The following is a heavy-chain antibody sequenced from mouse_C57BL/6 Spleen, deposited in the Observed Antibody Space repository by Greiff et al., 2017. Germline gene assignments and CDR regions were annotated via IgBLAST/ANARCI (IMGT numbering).Heavy chain of an antibody. J-gene: IGHJ2*01. Sequence: QVQLQQSGAELVKPGASVKLSCKASGYTFTEYTIHWVKQRPGQGLEWIGWFYPGSGSKKYNEKFKDKATLTADKSSSTFEMGLIRLTSEDSAGYICARNDVRLGKVFDYWGQGTTLTVSS. D-gene: IGHD4-1*01. CDR2: FYPGSGSK. CDR3: ARNDVRLGKVFDY. V-gene: IGHV1-62-2*01. CDR1: GYTFTEYT.